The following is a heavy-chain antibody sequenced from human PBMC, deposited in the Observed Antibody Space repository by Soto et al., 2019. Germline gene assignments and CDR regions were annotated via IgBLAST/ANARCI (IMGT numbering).Heavy chain of an antibody. CDR2: IYYSGST. CDR1: GGSISSSSYY. D-gene: IGHD6-13*01. J-gene: IGHJ6*02. V-gene: IGHV4-39*01. Sequence: SETLSLTCTVSGGSISSSSYYWGWIRQPPWKGLEWIGSIYYSGSTYYNPSLKSRVTISVDTSKNQFSLKLSSVTAADTAVYYCARHSSSWYRTAYYGMDVWGQGXTVTVYS. CDR3: ARHSSSWYRTAYYGMDV.